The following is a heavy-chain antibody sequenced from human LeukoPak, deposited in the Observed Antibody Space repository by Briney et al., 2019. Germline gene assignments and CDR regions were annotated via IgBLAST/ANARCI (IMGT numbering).Heavy chain of an antibody. CDR2: INPNSGGT. J-gene: IGHJ6*02. CDR1: GYTFTGYY. CDR3: ARDLGGGDGYYYYGMDV. D-gene: IGHD2-21*01. Sequence: ASVKVSCKASGYTFTGYYMHWVRQAPGQGVEWMGWINPNSGGTNYAQKFQGRVTMTRDTSISTAYMELSRLRSDDTAVYYCARDLGGGDGYYYYGMDVWGQGTTVTVSS. V-gene: IGHV1-2*02.